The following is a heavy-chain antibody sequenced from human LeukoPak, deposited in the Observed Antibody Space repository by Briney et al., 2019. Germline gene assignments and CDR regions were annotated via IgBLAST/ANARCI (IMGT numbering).Heavy chain of an antibody. CDR3: ARDSPVYSGSLGSYWYFDL. D-gene: IGHD1-26*01. CDR1: GFTFSSYT. Sequence: GGSLRLSCAASGFTFSSYTMNWVRQDPGKGLEWVSYISSGSSTIYYADSVKGRFTISRDNAKNSLYLQMNSLRAEDTAVYYCARDSPVYSGSLGSYWYFDLWGRGTLVTVSS. J-gene: IGHJ2*01. V-gene: IGHV3-48*01. CDR2: ISSGSSTI.